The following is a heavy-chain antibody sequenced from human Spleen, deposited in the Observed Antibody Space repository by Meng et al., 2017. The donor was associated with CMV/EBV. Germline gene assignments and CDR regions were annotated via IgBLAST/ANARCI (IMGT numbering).Heavy chain of an antibody. V-gene: IGHV3-73*01. CDR1: FITSA. CDR2: VRSKAKNHVA. CDR3: TATTGDSWSGYPNWFDP. J-gene: IGHJ5*02. Sequence: FITSAIHWVRQASGKGLEWVGRVRSKAKNHVAHYGASVAGRFIISRDDSKNTAYLQLNSLKTEDTAVYYCTATTGDSWSGYPNWFDPWGQGALVTVSS. D-gene: IGHD3-3*01.